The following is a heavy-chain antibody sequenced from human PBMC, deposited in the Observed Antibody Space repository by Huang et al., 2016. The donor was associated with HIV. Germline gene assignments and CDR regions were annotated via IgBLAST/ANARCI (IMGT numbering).Heavy chain of an antibody. CDR1: GESFTTSF. CDR3: ARLPTPSYYDTWSLSPVEEDFFYFNMDL. Sequence: QVRLEQWGEGVVKPSDTLSLTCAVYGESFTTSFWSWIRQSPVKGLQWIWEIKPGVPSNYNPVFQRRVITSVDTPKNQFSLSLRDMTAADAAIYYCARLPTPSYYDTWSLSPVEEDFFYFNMDLWGRGTPVIVSS. D-gene: IGHD3-3*01. V-gene: IGHV4-34*02. J-gene: IGHJ6*03. CDR2: IKPGVPS.